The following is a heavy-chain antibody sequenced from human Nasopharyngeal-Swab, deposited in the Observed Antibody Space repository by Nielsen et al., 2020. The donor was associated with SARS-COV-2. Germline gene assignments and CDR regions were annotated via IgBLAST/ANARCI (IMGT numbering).Heavy chain of an antibody. J-gene: IGHJ4*02. Sequence: GESLKISCKGSGYSFTSYWIGWVRQVPGKGLEWMGIIYPGDSDTRYSPSFQGQVTISADKSIGTAYLQWSSLKASDTAMYYCARHVGSGWYGVDYWGQGTLVTVSS. V-gene: IGHV5-51*01. CDR1: GYSFTSYW. D-gene: IGHD6-19*01. CDR3: ARHVGSGWYGVDY. CDR2: IYPGDSDT.